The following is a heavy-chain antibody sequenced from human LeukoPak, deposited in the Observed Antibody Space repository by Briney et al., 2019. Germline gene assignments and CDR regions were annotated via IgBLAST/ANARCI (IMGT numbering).Heavy chain of an antibody. Sequence: SETLSLTCTVSGGFISSYYWSWIRQPPGKGLEWIGYIYYSGSTNYNPSLKSQVTISVDTSKKQFSLKLSSVTAADTAVYYCARQSGSGLIPNWFDPWGQGTLVTVSS. V-gene: IGHV4-59*08. CDR1: GGFISSYY. D-gene: IGHD2-15*01. CDR2: IYYSGST. J-gene: IGHJ5*02. CDR3: ARQSGSGLIPNWFDP.